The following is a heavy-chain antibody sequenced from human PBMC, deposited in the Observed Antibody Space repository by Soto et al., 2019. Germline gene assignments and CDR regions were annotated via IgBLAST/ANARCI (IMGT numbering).Heavy chain of an antibody. CDR1: GYTFTSYY. D-gene: IGHD1-26*01. CDR2: INPSGGST. Sequence: GASVNVSCKASGYTFTSYYMHWVRQAPGQGLEWMGIINPSGGSTSYAQKFQGRVTITRDTSTSTVYMELSSLRSEDTALYYCARDREYSGSIGPYDAFDIWGQGTMVTVSS. CDR3: ARDREYSGSIGPYDAFDI. J-gene: IGHJ3*02. V-gene: IGHV1-46*01.